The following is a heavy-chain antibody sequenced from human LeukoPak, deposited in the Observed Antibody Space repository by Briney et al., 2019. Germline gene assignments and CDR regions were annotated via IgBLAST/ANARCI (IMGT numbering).Heavy chain of an antibody. CDR3: ARVDPPNKYDY. D-gene: IGHD1/OR15-1a*01. CDR2: IHDSGNT. CDR1: GVSISGYY. Sequence: SETLSHTCTVSGVSISGYYWTWIRRTPGKGLEWITYIHDSGNTNYSPSLKSRATISLDTSKSQFSLRLSSVTAADTAVYYCARVDPPNKYDYWGHGILVTVSS. V-gene: IGHV4-59*01. J-gene: IGHJ4*01.